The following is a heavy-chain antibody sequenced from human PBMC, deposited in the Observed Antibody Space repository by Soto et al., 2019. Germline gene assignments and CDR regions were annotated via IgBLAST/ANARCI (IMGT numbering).Heavy chain of an antibody. D-gene: IGHD2-21*02. CDR2: INAGNGNT. CDR1: GYTFTSYA. CDR3: ARAWVVVSAPDY. J-gene: IGHJ4*02. V-gene: IGHV1-3*01. Sequence: ASVKVSCKASGYTFTSYAMHWVRQAPGQRLEWMGWINAGNGNTKYSQKFQGRVTITRDTSASTAYMELSSLRSEDTAVYYCARAWVVVSAPDYWGQGTLVTVSS.